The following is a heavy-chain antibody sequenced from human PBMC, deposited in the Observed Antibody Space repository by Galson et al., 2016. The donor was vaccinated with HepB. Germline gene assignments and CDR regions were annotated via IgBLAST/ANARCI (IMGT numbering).Heavy chain of an antibody. D-gene: IGHD3-22*01. CDR1: GFTFSSYS. V-gene: IGHV3-21*01. Sequence: SLRLSCAASGFTFSSYSMNWVRQAPGKGLEWVSSISSSSSYIYYADSVKGRFTISRDNAKNSLYLQMNSLRAEDTAVYYRARDGYYDSSGYYYDDYYYGVDVWGQGTTVTVSS. CDR2: ISSSSSYI. J-gene: IGHJ6*02. CDR3: ARDGYYDSSGYYYDDYYYGVDV.